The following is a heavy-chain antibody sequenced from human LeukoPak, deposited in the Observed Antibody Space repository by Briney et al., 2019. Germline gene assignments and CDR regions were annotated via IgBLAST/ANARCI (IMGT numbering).Heavy chain of an antibody. D-gene: IGHD3-10*01. CDR1: GFTFSSYG. Sequence: GGSLRLSCEASGFTFSSYGMSGVRQAPGKGLEWVSYISIGGDTIHYADSVKGRFTISRDNAKKSLYLQMNSLRAEDTAVYYCARPLGYSGSGSYYAYWGQGTLVTVSA. CDR2: ISIGGDTI. J-gene: IGHJ4*02. CDR3: ARPLGYSGSGSYYAY. V-gene: IGHV3-48*03.